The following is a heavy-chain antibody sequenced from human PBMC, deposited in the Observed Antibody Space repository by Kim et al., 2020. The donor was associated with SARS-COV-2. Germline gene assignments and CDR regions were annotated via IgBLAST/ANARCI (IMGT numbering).Heavy chain of an antibody. CDR2: ISGSGGST. J-gene: IGHJ6*02. Sequence: GGSLRLSCAASGFTFSSYAMSWVRQAPGKGLEWVSAISGSGGSTYYADSVKGRFTIYRDNSKNTLYLQMNSLRAEDTAVYYCAKDLELGELPNYYYYGMDVWGQGTTVTVSS. D-gene: IGHD3-10*01. CDR3: AKDLELGELPNYYYYGMDV. V-gene: IGHV3-23*01. CDR1: GFTFSSYA.